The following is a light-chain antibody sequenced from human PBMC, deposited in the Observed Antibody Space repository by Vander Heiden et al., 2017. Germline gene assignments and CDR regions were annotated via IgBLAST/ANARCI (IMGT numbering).Light chain of an antibody. CDR2: LNSDGSH. J-gene: IGLJ3*02. V-gene: IGLV4-69*01. Sequence: QLVLTQSATASAALGAAVKLTCTLSSGHSSYAITWHQQQPEKGPRYLMKLNSDGSHTKGDGIPDRFSVSTSGAESYLTVSSLQSEDEADYYCQTWGPGTVVFGGGTKLTVL. CDR3: QTWGPGTVV. CDR1: SGHSSYA.